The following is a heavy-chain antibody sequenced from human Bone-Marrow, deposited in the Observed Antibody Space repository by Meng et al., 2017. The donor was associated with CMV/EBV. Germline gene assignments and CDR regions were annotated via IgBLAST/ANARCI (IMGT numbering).Heavy chain of an antibody. D-gene: IGHD2-2*01. V-gene: IGHV1-2*02. CDR3: ARDWRPGSSTRVYGMDV. Sequence: ASVKVSCKASGYTFTGHYLHWVRQAPGQGLEWLGWIYPASGGTNYAQNFQGRVTMTSDTSISTAYMELRSLRSDDTAVYYCARDWRPGSSTRVYGMDVWGQGTTVTVSS. J-gene: IGHJ6*01. CDR2: IYPASGGT. CDR1: GYTFTGHY.